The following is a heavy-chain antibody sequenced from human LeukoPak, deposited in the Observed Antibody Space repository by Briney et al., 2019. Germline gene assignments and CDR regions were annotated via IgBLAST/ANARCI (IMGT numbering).Heavy chain of an antibody. CDR3: ARTARIPDC. V-gene: IGHV4-59*08. CDR2: MYYTGDT. Sequence: SETLSLTCAVSGDHLTNYYWSWIRQPPGKGLEYIGYMYYTGDTSYNPSLKSRVTISLDTSKNQCSLALSSVTAADTAVYYCARTARIPDCWGQGVLVTVSA. J-gene: IGHJ4*02. D-gene: IGHD2-21*01. CDR1: GDHLTNYY.